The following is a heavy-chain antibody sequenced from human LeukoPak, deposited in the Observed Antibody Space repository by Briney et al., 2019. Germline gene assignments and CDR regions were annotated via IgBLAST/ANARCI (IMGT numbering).Heavy chain of an antibody. CDR3: ARQGGSGSYDYGMDV. J-gene: IGHJ6*02. CDR1: GGSTSSYY. V-gene: IGHV4-59*08. Sequence: SETLSLTCTVSGGSTSSYYWSWIRQPPGKGLEWIGYIYYSGSTNYNPSLKSRVTISVDTSKNQFSLKLSSVTAADTAVYYCARQGGSGSYDYGMDVWGQGTTVTVSS. CDR2: IYYSGST. D-gene: IGHD3-10*01.